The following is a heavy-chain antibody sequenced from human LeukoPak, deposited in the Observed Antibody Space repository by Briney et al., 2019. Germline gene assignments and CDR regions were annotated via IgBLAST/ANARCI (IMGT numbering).Heavy chain of an antibody. D-gene: IGHD4-11*01. Sequence: SETLSLTCTVSGGSISTSTYYWGWIRQPPGKGLEWIGSISYSGSTYNNPSLKSRVTISVDTSKNQFSLKLSSVTAPDTAVYYCARSETSYYYGMDVWGQGTTVTVSS. J-gene: IGHJ6*02. CDR1: GGSISTSTYY. CDR2: ISYSGST. CDR3: ARSETSYYYGMDV. V-gene: IGHV4-39*01.